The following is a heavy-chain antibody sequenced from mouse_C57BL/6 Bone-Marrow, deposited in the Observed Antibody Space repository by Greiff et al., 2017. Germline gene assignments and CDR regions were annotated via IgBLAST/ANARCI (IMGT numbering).Heavy chain of an antibody. J-gene: IGHJ2*01. V-gene: IGHV3-6*01. Sequence: VQLKESGPGLVKPSQSLSLTCSVTGYSITSGYYWNWLRPFPGNKLACMGFISYDGSNNYTPSLKNPIPITRDTSKNQFFLKLDSVTTDDTATYYCAREGYYFEDWGQGTTLTVSS. CDR2: ISYDGSN. CDR1: GYSITSGYY. CDR3: AREGYYFED.